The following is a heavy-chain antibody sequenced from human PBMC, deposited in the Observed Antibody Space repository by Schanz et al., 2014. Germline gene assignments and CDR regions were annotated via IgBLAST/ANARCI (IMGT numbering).Heavy chain of an antibody. CDR2: FSPYNGNT. J-gene: IGHJ4*02. Sequence: QVQLVQSGAEVKKPGASVKVSCKASGYTFTSYGISWVRQAPGQGLEWMGWFSPYNGNTTYAQKLQGRVTMTADASTSTAYMDLRSRRCDDTAVYYCARDQSPYTNSYYDSYFDYWGQGSLVTVSS. V-gene: IGHV1-18*01. D-gene: IGHD3-22*01. CDR1: GYTFTSYG. CDR3: ARDQSPYTNSYYDSYFDY.